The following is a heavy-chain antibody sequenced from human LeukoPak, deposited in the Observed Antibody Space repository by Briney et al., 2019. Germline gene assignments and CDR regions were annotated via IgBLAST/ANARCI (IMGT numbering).Heavy chain of an antibody. V-gene: IGHV4-59*01. Sequence: SETLSLTCTVSGGSISSYYWSYIRQPPGKGLEWIGYIYYSGSTNYNPSLKSRVTISVDTSKNQFSLKVSSLTAADTAVYYCAAEHCSSSSCSFDYWGQGTLVTVSS. CDR3: AAEHCSSSSCSFDY. CDR1: GGSISSYY. J-gene: IGHJ4*02. CDR2: IYYSGST. D-gene: IGHD2-2*01.